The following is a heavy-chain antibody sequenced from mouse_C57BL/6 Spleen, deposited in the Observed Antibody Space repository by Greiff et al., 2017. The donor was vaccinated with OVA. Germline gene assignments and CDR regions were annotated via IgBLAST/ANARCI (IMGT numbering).Heavy chain of an antibody. J-gene: IGHJ2*01. CDR1: GFTFSSYA. Sequence: DVMLVESGGGLVKPGGSLKLSCAASGFTFSSYAMSWVRQTPEKRLEWVATISDGGSYTYYPDNVKGRFTISRDNAKNNLYLQMSHLKSEDTAMYYCARCPYGYDGGFDYWGQGTTLTVSS. CDR2: ISDGGSYT. V-gene: IGHV5-4*03. D-gene: IGHD2-2*01. CDR3: ARCPYGYDGGFDY.